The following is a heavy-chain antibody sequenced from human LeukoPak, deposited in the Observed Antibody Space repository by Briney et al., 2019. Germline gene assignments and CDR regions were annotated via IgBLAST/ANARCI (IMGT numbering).Heavy chain of an antibody. CDR2: IYYSGST. J-gene: IGHJ5*02. CDR3: ARGGGRGTMVRGVIIVSWFDP. D-gene: IGHD3-10*01. V-gene: IGHV4-30-4*01. Sequence: PSETLSLTCTVSGGSISSGDYYWSWIRQPPGKGVEWIGYIYYSGSTYYNPSLKSRVTISVDTSKNQYLLKLSSVTAADTAVYYCARGGGRGTMVRGVIIVSWFDPWGQGTLVTVSS. CDR1: GGSISSGDYY.